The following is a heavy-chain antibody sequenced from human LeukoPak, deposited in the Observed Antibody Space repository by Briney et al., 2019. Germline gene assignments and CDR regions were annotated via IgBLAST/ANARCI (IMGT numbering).Heavy chain of an antibody. J-gene: IGHJ5*02. CDR2: ISAYNGNT. CDR3: ARGTYSSPKTKVFWFDP. V-gene: IGHV1-18*01. D-gene: IGHD6-13*01. CDR1: GYTFTSYG. Sequence: ASVKVSCTASGYTFTSYGISWVRQAPGQGLEWMGWISAYNGNTNYAQKLQGRVTMTTDTSTSTAYMELRSLRSDDTAVYYCARGTYSSPKTKVFWFDPWGQGTLVTVSS.